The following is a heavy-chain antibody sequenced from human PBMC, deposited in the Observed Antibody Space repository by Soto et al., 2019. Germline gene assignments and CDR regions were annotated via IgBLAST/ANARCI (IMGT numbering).Heavy chain of an antibody. CDR3: RGHGYSSQDY. V-gene: IGHV3-23*01. CDR2: ISGSGDGT. Sequence: PGVSLRLSGAACGFTFSSLALSWVRQAPGKGLEWVSAISGSGDGTEYAESVKGRLTISRDNSKNTLCLQMNRLSPEDPALYYCRGHGYSSQDYWGQGALVTVSS. J-gene: IGHJ4*02. D-gene: IGHD5-18*01. CDR1: GFTFSSLA.